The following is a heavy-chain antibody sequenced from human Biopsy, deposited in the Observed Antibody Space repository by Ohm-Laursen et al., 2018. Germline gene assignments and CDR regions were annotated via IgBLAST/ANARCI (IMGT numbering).Heavy chain of an antibody. Sequence: SSVKVSCNASGGPFNNHAFSWVRQAPGQGLEWMGGIIPIFGTANYAQKFQGRVTITADESTSTAYMELRSLRSDDTAVYFCAREEDNSGYDYYGTDVWGQGTAVTVSS. CDR3: AREEDNSGYDYYGTDV. CDR1: GGPFNNHA. D-gene: IGHD3-22*01. CDR2: IIPIFGTA. J-gene: IGHJ6*02. V-gene: IGHV1-69*01.